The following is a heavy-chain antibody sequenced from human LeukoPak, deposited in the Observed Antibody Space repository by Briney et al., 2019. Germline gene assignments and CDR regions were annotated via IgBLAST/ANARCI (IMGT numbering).Heavy chain of an antibody. CDR2: ISSSSSTI. CDR3: AKSYYDSSGYSDY. CDR1: GFTFSSYS. D-gene: IGHD3-22*01. J-gene: IGHJ4*02. V-gene: IGHV3-48*04. Sequence: GGSLRLSCAASGFTFSSYSMNWVRQAPGKGLEWVSYISSSSSTIYYADSVKGRFTISSDNAKNSLYLQMNSLRAEDTAVYYCAKSYYDSSGYSDYWGQGTLVTVSS.